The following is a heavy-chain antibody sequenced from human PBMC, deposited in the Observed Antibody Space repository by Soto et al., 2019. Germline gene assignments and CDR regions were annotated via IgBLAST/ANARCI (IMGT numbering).Heavy chain of an antibody. D-gene: IGHD6-6*01. J-gene: IGHJ4*02. Sequence: GGSLRLSCAASGFTFSSYGMHWVRQAPGKGLEWVAVISYDGSNKYYADSVKGRFTISRDNSKNTLYLQMNSLRAEDTAVYYCANALESVAALDNWGQGTLVTVSS. CDR2: ISYDGSNK. CDR3: ANALESVAALDN. V-gene: IGHV3-30*18. CDR1: GFTFSSYG.